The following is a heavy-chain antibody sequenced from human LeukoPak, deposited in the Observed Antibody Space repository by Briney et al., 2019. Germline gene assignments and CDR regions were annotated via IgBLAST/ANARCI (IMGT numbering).Heavy chain of an antibody. CDR3: ARHYCTGTSCYRFDP. J-gene: IGHJ5*02. D-gene: IGHD2-2*01. CDR2: IYYSGST. CDR1: GDSISNYF. V-gene: IGHV4-59*08. Sequence: SETLSLTCTVSGDSISNYFWSWIRQPPGKGLEWIGYIYYSGSTNYNPSLKSRVTISVDTSKTQFPLKLSSVTAADTAVYYCARHYCTGTSCYRFDPWGQGTLVTVSS.